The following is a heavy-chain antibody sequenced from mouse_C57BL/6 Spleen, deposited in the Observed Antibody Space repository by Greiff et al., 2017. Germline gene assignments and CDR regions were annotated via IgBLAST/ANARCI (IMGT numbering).Heavy chain of an antibody. V-gene: IGHV1-26*01. Sequence: VQLQQPGTELVKPGASVKISCKASGYTFTDYYMNWVKQSHGKSLEWIGDINPNNGGTSYNQKFKGKATLTVDKSSSTAYMELRSLTSEDSAVYYCARTRAWFAYWGQGTLVTVSA. CDR3: ARTRAWFAY. J-gene: IGHJ3*01. CDR2: INPNNGGT. CDR1: GYTFTDYY.